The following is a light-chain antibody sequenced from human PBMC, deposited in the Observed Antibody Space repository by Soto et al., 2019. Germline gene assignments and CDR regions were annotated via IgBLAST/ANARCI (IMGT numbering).Light chain of an antibody. CDR1: QSISNN. CDR2: GAS. J-gene: IGKJ3*01. CDR3: QKCDYLPI. Sequence: IVMTQSPATLSLSPGEKATLSCRASQSISNNFAWFQQKPGQVPRLLIYGASNRATGVSARFSGSGSGTEFTLTISSLQSEDFAVYYCQKCDYLPIFGPGTTVDFK. V-gene: IGKV3-15*01.